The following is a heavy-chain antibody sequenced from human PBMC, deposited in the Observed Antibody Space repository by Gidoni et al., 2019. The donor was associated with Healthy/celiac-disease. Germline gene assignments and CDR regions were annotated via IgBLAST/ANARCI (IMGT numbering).Heavy chain of an antibody. CDR3: AKEPTLHDYGDYVEGYYGMDV. J-gene: IGHJ6*02. D-gene: IGHD4-17*01. Sequence: QVQLVASGGGVVQPGRSLRLSCAASGFTFSSYGMHWVRQAPGKGLEWVAVISYDGSNKYYADFVKGRFTISRDNSKNTLYLQMNSLRAEDTAVYYCAKEPTLHDYGDYVEGYYGMDVWGQGTTVTVSS. CDR2: ISYDGSNK. CDR1: GFTFSSYG. V-gene: IGHV3-30*18.